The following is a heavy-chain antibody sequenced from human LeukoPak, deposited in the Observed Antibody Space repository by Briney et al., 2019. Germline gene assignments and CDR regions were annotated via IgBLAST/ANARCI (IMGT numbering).Heavy chain of an antibody. D-gene: IGHD6-13*01. CDR3: ARPRRSSSWYATNWFDP. CDR1: GYTFTGYY. J-gene: IGHJ5*02. Sequence: GASVKVSCKASGYTFTGYYMHWVRQAPGQGLEWMGWINPNSGGTNYAQKFQSRVTMTRDTSISTAYMELSRLRSDDTAVYYCARPRRSSSWYATNWFDPWGQGTLVTVSS. CDR2: INPNSGGT. V-gene: IGHV1-2*02.